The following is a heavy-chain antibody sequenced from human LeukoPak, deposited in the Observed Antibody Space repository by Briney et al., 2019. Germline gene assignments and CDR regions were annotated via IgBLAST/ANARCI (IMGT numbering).Heavy chain of an antibody. CDR2: ISGDNPGT. J-gene: IGHJ4*02. CDR3: AKAPVGHCSGAFCYHFDS. Sequence: GGSLRLSCAASGFTFSTYAMSWVRQTPGKRLEWVAAISGDNPGTYHANSVKGRFTISRDNSKNTLHLQMSGLRAEDTARYYCAKAPVGHCSGAFCYHFDSWGQGTLVTVSS. CDR1: GFTFSTYA. V-gene: IGHV3-23*01. D-gene: IGHD2-15*01.